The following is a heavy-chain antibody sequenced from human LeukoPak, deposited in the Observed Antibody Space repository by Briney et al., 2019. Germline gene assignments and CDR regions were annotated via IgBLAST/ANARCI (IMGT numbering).Heavy chain of an antibody. CDR1: GGSISSGGYY. Sequence: SETLSLTCTVSGGSISSGGYYWNWIRQHPGKGLEWIGYIYSSGSTYYNPSLKSRLTISVDTSKNQFSLKLSSVTAADTAMYYCARNYAADYWGQGTLVTVSS. V-gene: IGHV4-31*03. D-gene: IGHD1-7*01. CDR3: ARNYAADY. CDR2: IYSSGST. J-gene: IGHJ4*02.